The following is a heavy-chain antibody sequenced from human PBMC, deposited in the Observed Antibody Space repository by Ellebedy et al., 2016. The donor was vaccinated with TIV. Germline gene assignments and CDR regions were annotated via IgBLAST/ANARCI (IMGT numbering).Heavy chain of an antibody. CDR2: ISSSSSYT. CDR1: GFTFSDYY. V-gene: IGHV3-11*05. CDR3: ARDGPNYYGSGSLSGFDY. Sequence: GGSLRLXCAASGFTFSDYYMSWIRQAPGKGLEWVSYISSSSSYTNYADSVKGRFTISRDNAKNSLYLQMNSLRAEDTAVYYCARDGPNYYGSGSLSGFDYWGQGTLVTVSS. D-gene: IGHD3-10*01. J-gene: IGHJ4*02.